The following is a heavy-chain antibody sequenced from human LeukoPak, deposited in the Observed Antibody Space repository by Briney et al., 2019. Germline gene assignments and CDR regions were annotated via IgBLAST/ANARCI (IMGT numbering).Heavy chain of an antibody. CDR3: ARDNYGSGRSPFNY. CDR2: INPSGGST. CDR1: GYTFTNYY. J-gene: IGHJ4*02. D-gene: IGHD3-10*01. V-gene: IGHV1-46*01. Sequence: ASVKVSCTASGYTFTNYYVHWVRQAPGQGLEWMGIINPSGGSTSHAQNFQGRVAMTEDTSTSTVYMELSSLRSEDTAVYYCARDNYGSGRSPFNYWGQGTLVTVSS.